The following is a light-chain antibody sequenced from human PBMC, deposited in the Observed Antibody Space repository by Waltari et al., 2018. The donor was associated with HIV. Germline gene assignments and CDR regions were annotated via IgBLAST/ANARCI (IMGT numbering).Light chain of an antibody. J-gene: IGLJ2*01. CDR1: SSDVGGYNY. CDR3: SSYAGSNKLV. Sequence: QSALTQPPSASGSPGQSVTISCTGTSSDVGGYNYFSWYQQHPGNAPKLLIYEVTERPSGVPDRFSGSKSGNTASLTVSGLQAEDEADYYCSSYAGSNKLVFGGGTKLTVV. CDR2: EVT. V-gene: IGLV2-8*01.